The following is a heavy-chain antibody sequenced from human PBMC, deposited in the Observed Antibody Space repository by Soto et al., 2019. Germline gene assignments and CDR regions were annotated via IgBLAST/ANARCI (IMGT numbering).Heavy chain of an antibody. V-gene: IGHV1-69*01. J-gene: IGHJ4*02. Sequence: QVQLVQSGAEVKKPGSSVKVSCKASGGIFSSYAISWLRQAPGQGLEWMGAVIPILGQAYYAQNFQDRVTSTADESTRKAYMDLISLRSDDTAVYFCARVGGVGAPPGADFWGQGPLVTVSS. CDR2: VIPILGQA. CDR1: GGIFSSYA. D-gene: IGHD1-26*01. CDR3: ARVGGVGAPPGADF.